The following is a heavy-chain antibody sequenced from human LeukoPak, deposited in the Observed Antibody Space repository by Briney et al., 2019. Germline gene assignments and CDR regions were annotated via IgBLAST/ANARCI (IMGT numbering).Heavy chain of an antibody. Sequence: GGSLRLSCAASGFTFDDYAMHWVRQAPGNGLEWVSLISWDGGSTYYADSVKGRFTISRDNSKNSLYLQMNSLRAEDTALYYCAKDVSGSYFRRFDYWGQGTLVTVSS. CDR3: AKDVSGSYFRRFDY. CDR2: ISWDGGST. D-gene: IGHD1-26*01. CDR1: GFTFDDYA. V-gene: IGHV3-43D*04. J-gene: IGHJ4*02.